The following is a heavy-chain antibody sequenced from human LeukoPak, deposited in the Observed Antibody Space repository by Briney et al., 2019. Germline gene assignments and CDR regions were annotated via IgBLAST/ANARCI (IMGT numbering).Heavy chain of an antibody. CDR1: GYTLTELS. D-gene: IGHD4-17*01. CDR3: ARDGDGDYPTL. J-gene: IGHJ4*02. CDR2: IIPILGIA. Sequence: GASVKVSCKVSGYTLTELSMHWVRQAPGKGLEWMGRIIPILGIANYAQKFQGRVTITADKSTSTAYMELSSLRSEDTAVYYCARDGDGDYPTLWGQGTLVTVSS. V-gene: IGHV1-69*04.